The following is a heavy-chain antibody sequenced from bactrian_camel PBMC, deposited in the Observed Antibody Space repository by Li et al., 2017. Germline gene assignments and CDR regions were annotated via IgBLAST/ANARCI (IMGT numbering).Heavy chain of an antibody. V-gene: IGHV3S1*01. D-gene: IGHD1*01. Sequence: HVQLVESGGGLVQPGGSLNLSRAATGKTNVLNCMGWVRQAPGKGLEWVSGISSGGGRTYYADSVKGRFTISRDDAKNTLYLQLNSLKTEDTAMYYCTKDYVEGLGIDYWGQGTQVTVS. J-gene: IGHJ4*01. CDR3: TKDYVEGLGIDY. CDR2: ISSGGGRT. CDR1: GKTNVLNC.